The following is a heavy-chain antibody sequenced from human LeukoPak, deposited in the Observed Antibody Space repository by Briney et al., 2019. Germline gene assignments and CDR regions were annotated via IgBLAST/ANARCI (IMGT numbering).Heavy chain of an antibody. Sequence: GESLKISCKGSGYSFTSYWIGWVRQMPGKGLEWMGIIYPGDSDTRYSPSFQGQVTISADKSITTAYLQWSSLKASDTAMYYCVRPLDTTVAPTAFDHWGQGTLVAVSS. J-gene: IGHJ4*02. CDR1: GYSFTSYW. D-gene: IGHD2-2*03. V-gene: IGHV5-51*01. CDR2: IYPGDSDT. CDR3: VRPLDTTVAPTAFDH.